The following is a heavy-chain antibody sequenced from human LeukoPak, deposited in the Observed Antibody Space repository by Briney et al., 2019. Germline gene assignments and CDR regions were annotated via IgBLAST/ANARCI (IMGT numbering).Heavy chain of an antibody. Sequence: PGGSLRLSCAASGFTFSSYWMHWVRQAPGKGLVWVSRINTDGSSTSYADSVKGRFTISRDNAKNTLYLQMNSLRAEDTAVYYCARVSKGSGWYAGAFDIWGQGTMVTVSS. V-gene: IGHV3-74*01. D-gene: IGHD6-19*01. J-gene: IGHJ3*02. CDR1: GFTFSSYW. CDR3: ARVSKGSGWYAGAFDI. CDR2: INTDGSST.